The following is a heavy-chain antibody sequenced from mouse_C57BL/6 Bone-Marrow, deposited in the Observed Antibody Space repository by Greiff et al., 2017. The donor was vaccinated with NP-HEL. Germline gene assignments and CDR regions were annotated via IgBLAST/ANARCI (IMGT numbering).Heavy chain of an antibody. Sequence: VQLVESGPELVRPGASLPISCQAPGYTFTSHWMQWVRQRPGQGLEWIGEIFPGSGSPYSNEKFKGKATLTVDTSSSTAYMQLSSLTSEDSAVYFGTKLSTLLGYWGQGTLVTVSA. V-gene: IGHV1-56*01. CDR2: IFPGSGSP. J-gene: IGHJ3*01. D-gene: IGHD1-1*01. CDR3: TKLSTLLGY. CDR1: GYTFTSHW.